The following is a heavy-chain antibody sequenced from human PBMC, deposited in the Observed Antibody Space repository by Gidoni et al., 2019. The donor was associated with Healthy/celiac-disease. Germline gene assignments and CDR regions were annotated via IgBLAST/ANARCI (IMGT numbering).Heavy chain of an antibody. D-gene: IGHD6-19*01. Sequence: EVQLVESGGGLVQPGGSLRLSCAASGFTFSSYWMSWVRQAPGKGLEWVANIKQDGSEKYYVDSVKGRFTISRDNAKNSLYLQMNSRRAEDTAVYYCARVSRAVAFDIWGQGTMVTVSS. V-gene: IGHV3-7*01. CDR2: IKQDGSEK. J-gene: IGHJ3*02. CDR1: GFTFSSYW. CDR3: ARVSRAVAFDI.